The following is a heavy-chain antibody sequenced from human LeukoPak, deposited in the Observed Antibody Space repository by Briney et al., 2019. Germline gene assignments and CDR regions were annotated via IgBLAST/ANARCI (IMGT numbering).Heavy chain of an antibody. D-gene: IGHD3-22*01. CDR3: AREAVVAKRGDYFDY. CDR1: GDSFSGYY. V-gene: IGHV4-34*01. CDR2: INHRGST. Sequence: SETLSLTCAVYGDSFSGYYWNWIRQPPGKGLEWIGEINHRGSTTYNPSLKSRVTMSVDTSKNQFSLKISSLTAADTAVYYCAREAVVAKRGDYFDYWGQGTLVTVSS. J-gene: IGHJ4*02.